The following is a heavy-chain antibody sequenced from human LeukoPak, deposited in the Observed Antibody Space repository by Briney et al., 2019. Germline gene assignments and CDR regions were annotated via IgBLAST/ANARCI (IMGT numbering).Heavy chain of an antibody. V-gene: IGHV1-69*05. CDR1: GGTFSSYA. Sequence: SVKVSCKASGGTFSSYAISWVRQAPGQGLEWMGRIIPIFGTANYAQKFQGRVTITTDESTSTAYMELSSLRSEDTAVYYCASARYSSGWYLEYFQHWGQGTLVTVSS. D-gene: IGHD6-19*01. CDR2: IIPIFGTA. CDR3: ASARYSSGWYLEYFQH. J-gene: IGHJ1*01.